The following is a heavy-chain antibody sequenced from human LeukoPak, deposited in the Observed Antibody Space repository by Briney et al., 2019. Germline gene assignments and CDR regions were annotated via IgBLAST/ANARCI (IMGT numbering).Heavy chain of an antibody. D-gene: IGHD5-24*01. V-gene: IGHV1-2*02. Sequence: ASVKVSCKASGYSFTGYFMQWVRQAPGQGLEWMGWINPNSGDTNYAQKFQGRVTMTRDTSISTAYMELSRLRSDDAAVYYCARVRGEMATDYWGQGTLVTVSS. J-gene: IGHJ4*02. CDR3: ARVRGEMATDY. CDR1: GYSFTGYF. CDR2: INPNSGDT.